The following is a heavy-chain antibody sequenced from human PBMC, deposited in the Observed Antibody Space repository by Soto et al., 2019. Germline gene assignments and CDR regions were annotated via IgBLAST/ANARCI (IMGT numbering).Heavy chain of an antibody. CDR2: ISYDGSNK. CDR1: GFTFSSYA. D-gene: IGHD3-10*01. Sequence: QVQLVESGGGVVQPGRSLRLSCAASGFTFSSYAMHWVRQAPGKGLEWVAVISYDGSNKYYADSVKGRFTISRDNSKNTLYLQMNSLSAEDTAVYYCTREGLSEMVRGVTPISGNWFDPWGQGTLVTVSS. CDR3: TREGLSEMVRGVTPISGNWFDP. V-gene: IGHV3-30-3*01. J-gene: IGHJ5*02.